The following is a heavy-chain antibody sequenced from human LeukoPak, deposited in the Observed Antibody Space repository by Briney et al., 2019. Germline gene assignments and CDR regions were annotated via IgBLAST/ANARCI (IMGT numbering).Heavy chain of an antibody. J-gene: IGHJ4*02. V-gene: IGHV3-15*07. CDR2: IKSKTDGGTT. CDR3: TTGHLDIVVVPALNFDY. D-gene: IGHD2-2*03. Sequence: GGSLRLSCAASGFTFSNAWMNWVRQAPGKGLEWVGRIKSKTDGGTTDYAAPVKGRFTISRDDPKNTLYLQMNSLKTEDTAVYYCTTGHLDIVVVPALNFDYWGQGTLVTVSS. CDR1: GFTFSNAW.